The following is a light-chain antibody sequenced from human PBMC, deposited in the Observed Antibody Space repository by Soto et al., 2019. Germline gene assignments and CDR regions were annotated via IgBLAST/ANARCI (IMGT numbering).Light chain of an antibody. Sequence: ELVLTQSPGTLSLSPGERATLSCRASQTVRTTYLAWFQHKPGQAPRLLIYGASSRATGIPDRFSGSGSGTDFTLTINRLEPEDFAVYFCQQYSDSPLTFGGGTKVEIK. V-gene: IGKV3-20*01. CDR3: QQYSDSPLT. CDR2: GAS. J-gene: IGKJ4*01. CDR1: QTVRTTY.